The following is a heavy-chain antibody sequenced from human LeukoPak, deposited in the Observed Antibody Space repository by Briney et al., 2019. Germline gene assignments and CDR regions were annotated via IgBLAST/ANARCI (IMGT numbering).Heavy chain of an antibody. V-gene: IGHV3-30*04. J-gene: IGHJ4*02. CDR1: GFTFSSYA. CDR2: ISYDGSNK. D-gene: IGHD3-10*01. CDR3: ARESRINVLWFGEFFDY. Sequence: GGSLRLSCAASGFTFSSYAMHWVRQAPGKGLEWVAVISYDGSNKYYADSVKGRFTISRDNSKNTLYLQMNSLRAEDTAVYYCARESRINVLWFGEFFDYWGQGTLVTVSS.